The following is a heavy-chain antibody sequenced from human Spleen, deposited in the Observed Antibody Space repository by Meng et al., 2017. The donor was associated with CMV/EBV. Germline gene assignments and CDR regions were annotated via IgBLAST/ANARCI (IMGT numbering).Heavy chain of an antibody. J-gene: IGHJ4*02. CDR1: YTLTRYD. CDR3: ARGGNVVVPAANPGFDY. V-gene: IGHV1-8*03. CDR2: MNPNSGNT. Sequence: YTLTRYDINWVRQATGQGLEWMGWMNPNSGNTGYAQKFQGRVTITRNTSISTAYMELSSLRSEDTAVYYCARGGNVVVPAANPGFDYWGQGTLVTVSS. D-gene: IGHD2-2*01.